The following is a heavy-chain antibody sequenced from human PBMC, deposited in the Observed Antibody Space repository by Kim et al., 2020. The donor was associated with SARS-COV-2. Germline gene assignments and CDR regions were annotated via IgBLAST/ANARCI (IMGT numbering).Heavy chain of an antibody. CDR1: GDSVSNDNNY. Sequence: SETLSLTCTVSGDSVSNDNNYWTWIRRPPGKGLDWIGYISYSGTTYYNPSLRSRDSISLDTSKNQFSLKVSSMTAADTAVYYCARDRASGIIDYWGQGILVTVSS. J-gene: IGHJ4*01. CDR3: ARDRASGIIDY. V-gene: IGHV4-31*03. CDR2: ISYSGTT. D-gene: IGHD2-21*01.